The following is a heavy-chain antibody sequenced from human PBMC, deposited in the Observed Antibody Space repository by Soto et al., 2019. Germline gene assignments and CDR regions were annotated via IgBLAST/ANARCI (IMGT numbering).Heavy chain of an antibody. D-gene: IGHD5-12*01. V-gene: IGHV3-23*01. CDR3: AKDLRRGYSTYDADYYYYGMDL. Sequence: VQLLESGGGLVQPGGSLRLSCAASGFTFSVYALSWVRQAPGMGLEWVSAISGNGDRTYYADSVKGRFTIFRDNSKNTLSLQMDSLRADDTALYYCAKDLRRGYSTYDADYYYYGMDLWGQGTTVTVSS. J-gene: IGHJ6*02. CDR2: ISGNGDRT. CDR1: GFTFSVYA.